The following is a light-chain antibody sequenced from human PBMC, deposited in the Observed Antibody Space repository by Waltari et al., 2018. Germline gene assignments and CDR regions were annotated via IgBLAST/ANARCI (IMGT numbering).Light chain of an antibody. CDR3: QQYYNAPVT. J-gene: IGKJ4*01. V-gene: IGKV4-1*01. CDR2: WSS. CDR1: QSVLKTSTNKNY. Sequence: DIVMTQSPESLAVSLGERATINCKSSQSVLKTSTNKNYLAWYQHRPGQPPKLLFSWSSTRASGVPDRFSSSGSGTDFTLTISSLQAEDVAVYYCQQYYNAPVTFGGGTKMEI.